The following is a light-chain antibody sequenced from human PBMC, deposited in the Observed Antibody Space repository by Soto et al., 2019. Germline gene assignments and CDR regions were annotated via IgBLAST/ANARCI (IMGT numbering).Light chain of an antibody. CDR3: SPYTSGSTLVV. J-gene: IGLJ2*01. Sequence: QSVLTQPASVSGSPGQSITISCTGTSSDVGGYNYVSWYQQHPGKAPKLMIYEVSNRPSEVSNRFSGSKSGNTASLTISGLQAEDEGNYYCSPYTSGSTLVVFGGGTKLTVL. CDR1: SSDVGGYNY. V-gene: IGLV2-14*01. CDR2: EVS.